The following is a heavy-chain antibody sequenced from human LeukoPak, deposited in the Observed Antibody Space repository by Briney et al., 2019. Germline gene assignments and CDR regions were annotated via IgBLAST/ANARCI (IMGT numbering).Heavy chain of an antibody. D-gene: IGHD1-26*01. J-gene: IGHJ5*02. CDR1: GGTFSSYA. Sequence: SVKVSCKASGGTFSSYAISWVRQAPGQGLEWMGGITPIFGTANYAQKFQGRVTITADESTSTAYMELSSLRSEDTAVYYCARDRQSGSYYGEVSSLDWFDPWGQGTLVTVSS. CDR3: ARDRQSGSYYGEVSSLDWFDP. V-gene: IGHV1-69*13. CDR2: ITPIFGTA.